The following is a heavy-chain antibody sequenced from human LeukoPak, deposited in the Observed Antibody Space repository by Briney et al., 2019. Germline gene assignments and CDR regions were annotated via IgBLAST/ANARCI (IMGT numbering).Heavy chain of an antibody. CDR1: GGSLSSYY. D-gene: IGHD6-6*01. Sequence: SETLSLTCIVSGGSLSSYYWSWIRQPPGKGLEWIGYIYYSGSTNHNPSLKSRVTISVATSKNQFSLKLSSVTAADTAVYYCARHSYSTSAGPYDYWGQGTLVTVSS. CDR3: ARHSYSTSAGPYDY. J-gene: IGHJ4*02. V-gene: IGHV4-59*08. CDR2: IYYSGST.